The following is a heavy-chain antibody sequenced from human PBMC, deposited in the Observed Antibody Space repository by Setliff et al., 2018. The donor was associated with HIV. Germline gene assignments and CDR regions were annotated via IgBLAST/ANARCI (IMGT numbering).Heavy chain of an antibody. CDR1: GYTFTSYA. CDR2: IIPIFGTA. D-gene: IGHD3-16*01. V-gene: IGHV1-69*13. CDR3: ARGLGVRHGPHCYMDV. Sequence: GASVKVSCKASGYTFTSYAMPWVRQAPGQRLEWMGRIIPIFGTANYAQKFEGRVTITADESTYTAYMELSSLRSEDTAVYYCARGLGVRHGPHCYMDVWGKGTTVTVSS. J-gene: IGHJ6*03.